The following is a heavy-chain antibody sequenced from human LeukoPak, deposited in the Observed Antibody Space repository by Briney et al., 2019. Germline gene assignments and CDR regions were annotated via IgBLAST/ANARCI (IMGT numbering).Heavy chain of an antibody. CDR3: ARDREEKGKIVVVPADLSDYYYGMDV. V-gene: IGHV1-69*01. CDR2: IIPIFGTA. D-gene: IGHD2-2*01. J-gene: IGHJ6*02. Sequence: SVKVSCKASGGTFSSYAISWVRQAPGQGLEWMGGIIPIFGTANYAQKFQGRVTITADVSTSTAYMELSSLRSEDTAVYYCARDREEKGKIVVVPADLSDYYYGMDVWGQGTTVTVSS. CDR1: GGTFSSYA.